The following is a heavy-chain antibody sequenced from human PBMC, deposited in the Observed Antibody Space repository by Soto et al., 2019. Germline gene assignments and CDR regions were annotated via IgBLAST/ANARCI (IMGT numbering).Heavy chain of an antibody. D-gene: IGHD3-9*01. CDR3: TTGIYYVILPGYQNVAD. V-gene: IGHV3-23*01. J-gene: IGHJ1*01. Sequence: PGGSLRLSCAASGFTFSTYAMSWVRQAEGKGLEWVSGIGGGETDTHYAASVKGRFTISRDNSKSTLFLQMSSLGAEDTAVYYCTTGIYYVILPGYQNVADWGQGTLGTVSS. CDR2: IGGGETDT. CDR1: GFTFSTYA.